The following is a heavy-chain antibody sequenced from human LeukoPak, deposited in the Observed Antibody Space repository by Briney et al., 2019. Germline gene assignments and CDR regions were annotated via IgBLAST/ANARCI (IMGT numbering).Heavy chain of an antibody. V-gene: IGHV3-30*04. CDR3: AREGGDGAFDI. D-gene: IGHD3-16*01. Sequence: PGRSLRLSCAASGFTFSSYAMHWVRQAPGKGLEWVAVISYDGSNKYYADSVKGRFTISRDNSKNTLYLQMNGLRAEDTAVYYCAREGGDGAFDIWGQGTMVTVSS. CDR1: GFTFSSYA. CDR2: ISYDGSNK. J-gene: IGHJ3*02.